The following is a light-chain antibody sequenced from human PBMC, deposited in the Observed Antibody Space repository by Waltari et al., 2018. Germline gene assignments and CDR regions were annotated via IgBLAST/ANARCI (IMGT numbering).Light chain of an antibody. Sequence: DIVMTQSPDSLAVSLGERATTNCKSSQSVLYSSNNKNHLAWYQQKPGQAPKLLIYWASTREPDVPDRFSGSGSGTDFTLTISNLQAEDVAVYYCQQYYSTPYTFGQGTKLEIK. J-gene: IGKJ2*01. V-gene: IGKV4-1*01. CDR2: WAS. CDR3: QQYYSTPYT. CDR1: QSVLYSSNNKNH.